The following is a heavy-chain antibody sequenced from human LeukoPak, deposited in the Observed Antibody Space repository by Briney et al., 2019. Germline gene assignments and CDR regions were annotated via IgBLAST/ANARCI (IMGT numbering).Heavy chain of an antibody. Sequence: SETPSLTCTVSGGSISSYYWSWIRQPLGKGLEWIGYIYYSGSTNYNPSLKSRVTISVDTSKNQFSLKLSSVTAADTAVYYCARVYPHYDILTGYYPKYYFDYWGQGTLVTVSS. CDR1: GGSISSYY. D-gene: IGHD3-9*01. J-gene: IGHJ4*02. CDR3: ARVYPHYDILTGYYPKYYFDY. CDR2: IYYSGST. V-gene: IGHV4-59*01.